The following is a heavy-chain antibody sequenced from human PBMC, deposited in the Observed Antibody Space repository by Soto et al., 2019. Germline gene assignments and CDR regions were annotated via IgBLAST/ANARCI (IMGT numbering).Heavy chain of an antibody. Sequence: GGTLKICCAAYGFTLSSYGMLWVRQAPGKGLEWVAVISYDGSNKYYADSVKGRFTISRDNSKNTLYLQMNSLRAEDTAVYYCAKDLGLLWFGESPGGYYGMDVWGQGTTVTVSS. CDR2: ISYDGSNK. V-gene: IGHV3-30*18. J-gene: IGHJ6*02. CDR3: AKDLGLLWFGESPGGYYGMDV. D-gene: IGHD3-10*01. CDR1: GFTLSSYG.